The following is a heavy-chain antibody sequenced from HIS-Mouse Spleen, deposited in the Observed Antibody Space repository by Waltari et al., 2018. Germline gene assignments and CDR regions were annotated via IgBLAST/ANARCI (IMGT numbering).Heavy chain of an antibody. CDR2: IYYRGST. D-gene: IGHD6-13*01. CDR3: AREIPYSSSWYDWYFDL. V-gene: IGHV4-39*07. CDR1: GASISISSYS. Sequence: QLQLQESGPGLVKPSETLSLTCTVAGASISISSYSWGWIRQPPGKGLEWIGCIYYRGSTYYNPSIKSRVTISVDTSKNQFSLKLSSVTAADTAVYYCAREIPYSSSWYDWYFDLWGRGTLVTVSS. J-gene: IGHJ2*01.